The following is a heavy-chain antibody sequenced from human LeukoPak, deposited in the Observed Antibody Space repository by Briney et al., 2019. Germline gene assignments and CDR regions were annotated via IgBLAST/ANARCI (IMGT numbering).Heavy chain of an antibody. D-gene: IGHD3-22*01. CDR2: IRSKAYGGTT. CDR1: GSTFGDYA. CDR3: TSYYDSSVFRTVDLDY. J-gene: IGHJ4*02. Sequence: PGGSLRLSCTASGSTFGDYAMSWFRQAPGKGLEWVGFIRSKAYGGTTEYAASVKGRFTISRDDSKSIAYLQMNSLKTEDTAVYYCTSYYDSSVFRTVDLDYWGQGTLVTVSS. V-gene: IGHV3-49*03.